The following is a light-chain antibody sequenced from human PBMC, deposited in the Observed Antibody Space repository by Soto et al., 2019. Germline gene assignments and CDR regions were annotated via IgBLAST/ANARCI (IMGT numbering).Light chain of an antibody. CDR1: QTTSTW. Sequence: DIQMAQSPSTLYGSVGDRVTITFRASQTTSTWMAWYQQKPGKAPKLLVYDASTLQSGVASRFSGSGSGTEFTLIISGLQPDNSATYYCQQYTNTNKPWMFGQGTKMDIK. CDR3: QQYTNTNKPWM. CDR2: DAS. J-gene: IGKJ2*01. V-gene: IGKV1-5*01.